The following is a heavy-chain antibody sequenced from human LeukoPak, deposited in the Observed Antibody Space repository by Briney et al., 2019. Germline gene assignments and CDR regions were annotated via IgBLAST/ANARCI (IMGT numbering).Heavy chain of an antibody. CDR2: IIPIFGTG. D-gene: IGHD3-10*01. V-gene: IGHV1-69*05. CDR1: GGTFSSYA. J-gene: IGHJ4*02. Sequence: GSSVKVSCKASGGTFSSYAISWVRQAPGQGREWMGGIIPIFGTGNYAQKFQGRVTITTDESTSTAYMELSSLRSEDTAVYYCATGRYGSGSYYNYFYWGQGTLVTVSS. CDR3: ATGRYGSGSYYNYFY.